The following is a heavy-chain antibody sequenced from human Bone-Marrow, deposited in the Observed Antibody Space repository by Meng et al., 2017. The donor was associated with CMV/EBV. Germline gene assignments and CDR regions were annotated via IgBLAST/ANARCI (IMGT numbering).Heavy chain of an antibody. Sequence: SGFNFSSYWMQWVRQAPGKGLVWVSRINSDGSSTSYADSVKGRFTISRDNAKNTLYLQMNSLRAEDTAVYYCARAGSGWYGGYFDLWGRGTLVTVSS. CDR2: INSDGSST. CDR1: GFNFSSYW. D-gene: IGHD6-19*01. CDR3: ARAGSGWYGGYFDL. J-gene: IGHJ2*01. V-gene: IGHV3-74*01.